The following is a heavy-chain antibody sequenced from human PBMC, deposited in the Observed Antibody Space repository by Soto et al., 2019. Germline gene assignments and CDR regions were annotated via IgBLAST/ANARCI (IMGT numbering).Heavy chain of an antibody. CDR1: GGSISSYY. J-gene: IGHJ6*02. CDR2: IYYSGST. Sequence: SETLSLTCTVSGGSISSYYWSWIRQPPGKGLEWIGYIYYSGSTNYNPSLKSRVTISVDTSKNQFSLKLSSVTAADTAVYYCARAPVGATGGDYYYGMDVWGQGTTVTVSS. V-gene: IGHV4-59*01. D-gene: IGHD1-26*01. CDR3: ARAPVGATGGDYYYGMDV.